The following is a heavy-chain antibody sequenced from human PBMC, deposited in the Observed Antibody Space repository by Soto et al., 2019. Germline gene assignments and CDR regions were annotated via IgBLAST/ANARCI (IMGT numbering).Heavy chain of an antibody. J-gene: IGHJ6*02. CDR3: AAVVPYDFWSGYYSDSYYGMDV. V-gene: IGHV1-58*01. D-gene: IGHD3-3*01. CDR1: GFTFTSSA. Sequence: GASVKVSCKASGFTFTSSAVQWVRQARGQRLEWIGWIVVGSGNTNYAQKFQERVTITRDMSTSTAYMELSSLRSEDTAVYYCAAVVPYDFWSGYYSDSYYGMDVWGQGTTVTVSS. CDR2: IVVGSGNT.